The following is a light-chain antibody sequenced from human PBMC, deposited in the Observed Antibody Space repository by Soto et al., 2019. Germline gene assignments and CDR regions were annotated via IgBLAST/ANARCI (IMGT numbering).Light chain of an antibody. CDR2: DAS. V-gene: IGKV3-11*01. J-gene: IGKJ1*01. CDR1: RSVSTS. Sequence: EIVLTQSPATLSLSPGERATLSCGPGRSVSTSLARYQQKPGLAPRLLIYDASNRATGIPARFSGSGSGTDFTLTISSLEPEDFAVYYCQQRSNWPPTWTFGQGTKV. CDR3: QQRSNWPPTWT.